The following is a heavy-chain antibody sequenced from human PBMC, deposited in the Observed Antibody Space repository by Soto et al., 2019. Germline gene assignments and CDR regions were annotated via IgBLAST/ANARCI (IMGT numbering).Heavy chain of an antibody. CDR3: ARAGRDCSGGSCYSGRDYFDY. Sequence: QVQLVQSGAEVKKPGASVKVSCKASGYTFTSYDINWVRQATGQGLEWMGWMNPNSGNTGYAQKFQGRVTMTRNTSISKAYMELSSLRSEDTAVYYCARAGRDCSGGSCYSGRDYFDYWGQGTLVTVSS. D-gene: IGHD2-15*01. V-gene: IGHV1-8*01. CDR2: MNPNSGNT. CDR1: GYTFTSYD. J-gene: IGHJ4*02.